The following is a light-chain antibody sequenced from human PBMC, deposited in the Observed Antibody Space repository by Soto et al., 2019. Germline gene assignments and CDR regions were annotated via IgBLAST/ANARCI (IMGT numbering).Light chain of an antibody. V-gene: IGKV1-6*01. Sequence: AIPMTQSPSSLSASVGDRVTITCRASQGIRNDLAWYQHKPGKAPKLLIYAASSLQAGVPSRFSGSGSGTDFTLTIASLQPEDFATYYCLQDYKYPRTFGQGTKVEIK. CDR1: QGIRND. CDR3: LQDYKYPRT. CDR2: AAS. J-gene: IGKJ1*01.